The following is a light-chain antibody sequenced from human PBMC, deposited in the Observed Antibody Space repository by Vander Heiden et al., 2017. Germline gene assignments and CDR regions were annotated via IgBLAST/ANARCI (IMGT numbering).Light chain of an antibody. V-gene: IGKV2-28*01. CDR1: PSLLHRNGYNY. CDR3: MQALQTPIN. Sequence: DIVMTQSPLSLPVTPGKPASISFRSSPSLLHRNGYNYLDWDLQKPGKSQQLLIYLGSNRAHGVPDRFSGRGSGTDFTLKISRGEAEDVGVYYCMQALQTPINFPQGTRLEIK. J-gene: IGKJ5*01. CDR2: LGS.